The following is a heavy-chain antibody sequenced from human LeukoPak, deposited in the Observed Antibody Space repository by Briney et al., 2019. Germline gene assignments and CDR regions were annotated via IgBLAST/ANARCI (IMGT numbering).Heavy chain of an antibody. CDR1: GYTFTGYY. CDR2: INPNSGGT. J-gene: IGHJ4*02. Sequence: ASVKVSCKASGYTFTGYYMHWVRQAPGQGLEWMGWINPNSGGTNYAQKFQGRVTMTRDTSTSTVYMELSSLRSEDTAVYYCARDGPPDILTGYYNVIGYWGQGTLSPSPQ. CDR3: ARDGPPDILTGYYNVIGY. V-gene: IGHV1-2*02. D-gene: IGHD3-9*01.